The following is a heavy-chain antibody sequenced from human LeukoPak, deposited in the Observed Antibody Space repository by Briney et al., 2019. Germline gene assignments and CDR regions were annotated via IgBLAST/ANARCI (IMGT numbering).Heavy chain of an antibody. CDR2: ISSSSSYI. V-gene: IGHV3-21*01. D-gene: IGHD3-10*01. CDR1: GFTFSSYS. Sequence: PGGSLRLSCAASGFTFSSYSMNWVRQAPGKGLEWVSSISSSSSYIYYADSVKGRFTIYRDNAKNSLYLQMNSLRAEDTAVYYCARTGMVPFGELPNWFDPWGQGTLVTVSS. J-gene: IGHJ5*02. CDR3: ARTGMVPFGELPNWFDP.